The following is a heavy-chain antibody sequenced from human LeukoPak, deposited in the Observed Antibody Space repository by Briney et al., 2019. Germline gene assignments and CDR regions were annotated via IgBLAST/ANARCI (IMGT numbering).Heavy chain of an antibody. CDR1: GFTFVSYV. CDR3: ARDFPTVTIFGAFDY. V-gene: IGHV3-30*04. CDR2: ISYDGRNK. Sequence: GGSLRLSCAASGFTFVSYVMHWVRQAPGKGLECVAVISYDGRNKYYADSVKGRFTVSRDNSKNTLYLQMNSLRAEDTAVYYCARDFPTVTIFGAFDYWGQGTLVTVSS. D-gene: IGHD3-3*01. J-gene: IGHJ4*02.